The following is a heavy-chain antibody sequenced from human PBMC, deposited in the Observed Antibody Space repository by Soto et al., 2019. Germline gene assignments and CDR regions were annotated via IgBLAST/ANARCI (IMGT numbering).Heavy chain of an antibody. CDR2: IYHGGTT. V-gene: IGHV4-38-2*01. CDR3: ASVHVMVVAGSTFDY. Sequence: SGTLSLTCAVSGYSLSSGSYWGWIRQPPGKGPEWIASIYHGGTTFYNPSLKSRVTLSVDTSKNHYSLKLRSVTAADTAVYYCASVHVMVVAGSTFDYWGPGILVTVYS. CDR1: GYSLSSGSY. D-gene: IGHD6-19*01. J-gene: IGHJ4*01.